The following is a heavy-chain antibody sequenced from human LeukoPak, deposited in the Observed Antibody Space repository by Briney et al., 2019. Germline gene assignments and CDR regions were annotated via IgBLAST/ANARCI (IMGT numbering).Heavy chain of an antibody. CDR3: ARHQGLAVAGTYYYYGMDV. J-gene: IGHJ6*02. V-gene: IGHV4-59*08. CDR1: GGSISSYY. D-gene: IGHD6-19*01. CDR2: IYYRGST. Sequence: SETLSLTCTVSGGSISSYYWSWIRQPPGKGLEWIGYIYYRGSTNYNPSLKSRVTISVDTSKNQFSLKLSSVTAADTAVYYCARHQGLAVAGTYYYYGMDVWGQGTTVTVSS.